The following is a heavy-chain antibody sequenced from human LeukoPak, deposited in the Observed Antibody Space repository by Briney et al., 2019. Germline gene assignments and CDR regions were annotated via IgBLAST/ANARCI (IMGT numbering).Heavy chain of an antibody. CDR1: GFTFSSYG. Sequence: PGGSLRLSCAASGFTFSSYGMHWVRQAPGKGLEWVAFIRYDGSNKYYADSVKGRFTISRDNSKNTLYLQMNSLRAEDTAVYYCAKRGTVHVVDTAMAGGLSFDYGGQGTLVTVSS. CDR2: IRYDGSNK. D-gene: IGHD5-18*01. CDR3: AKRGTVHVVDTAMAGGLSFDY. J-gene: IGHJ4*02. V-gene: IGHV3-30*02.